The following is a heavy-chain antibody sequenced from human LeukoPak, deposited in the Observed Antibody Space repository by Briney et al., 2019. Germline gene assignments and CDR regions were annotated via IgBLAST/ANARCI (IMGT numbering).Heavy chain of an antibody. J-gene: IGHJ4*02. D-gene: IGHD3-10*01. CDR1: GFTFSSYG. CDR3: AKARGEFFDY. Sequence: GGSLRLSCAASGFTFSSYGMHWVCQAPGKGLEWVAFIRYDGSNKYYADSVKGRFTISRDNSKNTLYLQMNSLRAEDTAVYYCAKARGEFFDYWGQGTLVTVSS. V-gene: IGHV3-30*02. CDR2: IRYDGSNK.